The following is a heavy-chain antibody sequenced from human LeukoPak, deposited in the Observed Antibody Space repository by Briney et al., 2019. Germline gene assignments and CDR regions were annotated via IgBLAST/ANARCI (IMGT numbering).Heavy chain of an antibody. V-gene: IGHV3-48*04. J-gene: IGHJ4*02. D-gene: IGHD5-24*01. Sequence: PGGALRLSCAASGFTFSSYSMNWVRQAPGEGLEWVSYISSSGGTIYYADSVKGRFTISRDNPKNSLYLQMNSLRAEDTAVYYCARPDGYNYPYWGQGTLVTVSS. CDR2: ISSSGGTI. CDR1: GFTFSSYS. CDR3: ARPDGYNYPY.